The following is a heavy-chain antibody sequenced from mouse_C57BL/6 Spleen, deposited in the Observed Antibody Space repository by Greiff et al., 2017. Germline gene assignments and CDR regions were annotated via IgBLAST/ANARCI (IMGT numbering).Heavy chain of an antibody. V-gene: IGHV1-42*01. CDR3: AREGGVVASGAMDY. CDR2: INPSTGGT. CDR1: GYSFTGYY. J-gene: IGHJ4*01. Sequence: VQLQQSGPELVKPGASVKISCKASGYSFTGYYMNWVKQSPEKSLEWIGEINPSTGGTTYNQKFKAKATLTVDKSSSTAYIQLKSLTSEYSAVYYCAREGGVVASGAMDYWGQGTSVTVSS. D-gene: IGHD1-1*01.